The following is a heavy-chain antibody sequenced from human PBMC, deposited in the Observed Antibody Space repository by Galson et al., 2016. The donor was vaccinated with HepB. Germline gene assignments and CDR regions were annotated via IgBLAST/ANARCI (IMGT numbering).Heavy chain of an antibody. D-gene: IGHD5-12*01. J-gene: IGHJ4*02. CDR2: IYNSAST. Sequence: GLEWIGYIYNSASTNYNPSLKSRVTISVHTSKNQLSLKLSSVTAADTAVYYCARRGYVPYLDYWGQGTLVTVSS. V-gene: IGHV4-59*01. CDR3: ARRGYVPYLDY.